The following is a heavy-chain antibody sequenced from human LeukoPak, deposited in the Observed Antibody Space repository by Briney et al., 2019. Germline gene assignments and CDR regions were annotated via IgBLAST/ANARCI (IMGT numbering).Heavy chain of an antibody. CDR2: IDTTTGNP. CDR1: GYPFSAHF. CDR3: VRGTPTPGMDY. J-gene: IGHJ4*02. Sequence: ASVRVSCKASGYPFSAHFLNWVRQAPGQGLEWMGNIDTTTGNPRYAQDFTGRFVFSLDTSVGTAYLQITSLKADDTAAYYCVRGTPTPGMDYWSQGTQVTVSS. V-gene: IGHV7-4-1*02. D-gene: IGHD3-10*01.